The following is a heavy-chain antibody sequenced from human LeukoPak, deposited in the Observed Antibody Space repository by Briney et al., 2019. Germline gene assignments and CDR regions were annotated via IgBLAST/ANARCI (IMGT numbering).Heavy chain of an antibody. D-gene: IGHD3-9*01. V-gene: IGHV2-5*01. J-gene: IGHJ4*02. CDR2: IYWNDDK. Sequence: SGPTLVNPTQTLTLTCTFSGFSLSTSGVGVGWIRQPPGKALEWLALIYWNDDKRYSPSLKSRLTITKDTSKNQVVLTMTNMDPVDTATYYCAHRQDRYYDILTGYYGPPDYWGQGTLVTVSS. CDR1: GFSLSTSGVG. CDR3: AHRQDRYYDILTGYYGPPDY.